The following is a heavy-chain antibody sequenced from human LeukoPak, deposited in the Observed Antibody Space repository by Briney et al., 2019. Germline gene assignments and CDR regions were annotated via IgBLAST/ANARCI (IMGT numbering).Heavy chain of an antibody. CDR3: ARALETWDAFDI. CDR1: GDSISSGDYY. J-gene: IGHJ3*02. CDR2: ISSSGST. V-gene: IGHV4-61*02. Sequence: PSQTLSLTCTVSGDSISSGDYYWSWIRQPAGKGLEWIGRISSSGSTNYNPSLKSRVTISVDTSKNQFSLKLSSVTAAGTAVYYCARALETWDAFDIWGQGTVVTVSS.